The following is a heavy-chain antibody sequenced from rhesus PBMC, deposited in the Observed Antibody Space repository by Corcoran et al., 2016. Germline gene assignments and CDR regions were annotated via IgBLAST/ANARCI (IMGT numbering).Heavy chain of an antibody. J-gene: IGHJ6*01. V-gene: IGHV5-2*01. D-gene: IGHD6-25*01. CDR1: GYSFTSYW. CDR3: AKESIAAAAYYYGLDS. Sequence: EVQLVQSGAEVKRPGESLKISCKTSGYSFTSYWISWVRQMPGKCLEWMGAIDPSDSDTRYSPSFQGPVPLSADKSISTAYLQWSSLKASDTATYYCAKESIAAAAYYYGLDSWGQGVVVTVSS. CDR2: IDPSDSDT.